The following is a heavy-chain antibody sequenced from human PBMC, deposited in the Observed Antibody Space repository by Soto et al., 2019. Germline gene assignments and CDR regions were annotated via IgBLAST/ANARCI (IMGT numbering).Heavy chain of an antibody. Sequence: PGGSLRLSCAAAGFTFSRYWMSWVRQAPGKGLEWVANIKQDGSEKYYVDSVKGRFTISRDNAKNSLYLQMNSLRAEDTAVYYCARVKGYSSSGPTDPFDIWGQGTMVTVSS. J-gene: IGHJ3*02. D-gene: IGHD6-13*01. CDR1: GFTFSRYW. V-gene: IGHV3-7*03. CDR3: ARVKGYSSSGPTDPFDI. CDR2: IKQDGSEK.